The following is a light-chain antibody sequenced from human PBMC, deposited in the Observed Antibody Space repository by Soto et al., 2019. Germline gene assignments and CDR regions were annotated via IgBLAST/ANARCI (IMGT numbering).Light chain of an antibody. J-gene: IGKJ1*01. CDR3: QQYKNWPRT. CDR1: QSVSNN. V-gene: IGKV3-15*01. CDR2: GAS. Sequence: IVLTQSPGTLSLSPGDRAPLSCRAGQSVSNNLAWYQQKPGQAPRLLIYGASTRATDMPGTFSGRGSGTEFTLTISSLQSEDFAVYYCQQYKNWPRTFGQGTKVDI.